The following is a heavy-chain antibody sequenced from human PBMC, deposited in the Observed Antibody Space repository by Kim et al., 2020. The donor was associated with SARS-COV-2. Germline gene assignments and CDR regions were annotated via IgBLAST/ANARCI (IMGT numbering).Heavy chain of an antibody. D-gene: IGHD1-26*01. Sequence: GGSLRLSCAASGFTVRSYSMSWVRQAPGKGLEWVSGISGSGSRTYYADYVKGRFTISRDNSKNTLYLQMNSLRAEDTAVYYCAKASGTYYGRDFDYWGQGTLV. CDR1: GFTVRSYS. V-gene: IGHV3-23*01. J-gene: IGHJ4*02. CDR2: ISGSGSRT. CDR3: AKASGTYYGRDFDY.